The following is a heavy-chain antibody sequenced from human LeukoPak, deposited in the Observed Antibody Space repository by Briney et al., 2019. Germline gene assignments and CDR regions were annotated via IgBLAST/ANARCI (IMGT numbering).Heavy chain of an antibody. Sequence: SETLSLTCTVSGDSISRSTYYWAWIRQPPGKGLEWIGGVYYGRSPYLNPSLESRATISVDTSKNHFSLKMSSVTAADTAVYYCARSSGTGTFSYWGQGTLVTVSS. CDR2: VYYGRSP. J-gene: IGHJ4*02. CDR1: GDSISRSTYY. CDR3: ARSSGTGTFSY. V-gene: IGHV4-39*02. D-gene: IGHD6-25*01.